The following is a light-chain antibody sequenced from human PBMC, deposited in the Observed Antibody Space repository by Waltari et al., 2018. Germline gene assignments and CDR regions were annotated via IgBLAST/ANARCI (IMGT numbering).Light chain of an antibody. CDR2: EVK. J-gene: IGLJ1*01. Sequence: QSALTQPASVSGSLGQSITISCTGTSSDVGPYNNASWYQQHPDKAPKLIIYEVKNRPSGVSNRFSGSKSGNTASLTISGLQAEDEADYYCLSYTGSSPPFVFGTGTTVTAL. CDR3: LSYTGSSPPFV. V-gene: IGLV2-14*01. CDR1: SSDVGPYNN.